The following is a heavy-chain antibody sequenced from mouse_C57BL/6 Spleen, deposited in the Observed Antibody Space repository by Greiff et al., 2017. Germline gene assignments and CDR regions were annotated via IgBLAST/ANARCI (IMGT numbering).Heavy chain of an antibody. CDR1: GFTFSDYG. CDR3: ARRDYDAMDY. CDR2: ISSGSSTI. J-gene: IGHJ4*01. Sequence: EVKLMESGGGLVKPGGSLKLSCAASGFTFSDYGMHWVRQAPETGLEWVAYISSGSSTIYYADTVKGRFTISRDNAKNTLFLQMTSLRSEDTAMYYCARRDYDAMDYWGQGTSVTVSS. V-gene: IGHV5-17*01.